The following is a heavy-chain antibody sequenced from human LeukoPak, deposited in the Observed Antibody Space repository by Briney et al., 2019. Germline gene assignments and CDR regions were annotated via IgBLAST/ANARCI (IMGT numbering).Heavy chain of an antibody. CDR3: TKEAPTYHGGNSCYFDY. D-gene: IGHD4-23*01. CDR1: GFTFEDYT. J-gene: IGHJ4*02. CDR2: IGWNGVAT. V-gene: IGHV3-43*01. Sequence: GSLRLSCAASGFTFEDYTMHWVRQAPGKGLEWVSLIGWNGVATYYTDSVRGRFTISRANSQKSLYLQMNSLRPDDTAVYYCTKEAPTYHGGNSCYFDYWGQGTLVTVSS.